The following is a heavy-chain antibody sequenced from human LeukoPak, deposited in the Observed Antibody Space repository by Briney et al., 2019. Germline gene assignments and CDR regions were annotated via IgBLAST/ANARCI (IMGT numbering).Heavy chain of an antibody. D-gene: IGHD1-1*01. CDR3: AREVQYYYYYYMDV. J-gene: IGHJ6*03. Sequence: SETLSLTCTVSGGSIRSTSYYWGWIRQPPGKGLEWIGSIYYSGSTYYNPSLKSRVTISVDTSKNQFSLKLSSVTAADTAVYYCAREVQYYYYYYMDVWGKGTTVTVSS. V-gene: IGHV4-39*07. CDR1: GGSIRSTSYY. CDR2: IYYSGST.